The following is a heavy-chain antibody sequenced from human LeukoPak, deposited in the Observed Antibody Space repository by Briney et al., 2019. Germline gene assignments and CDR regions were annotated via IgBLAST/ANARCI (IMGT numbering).Heavy chain of an antibody. Sequence: ASVKVSCKASGYTFTDFYIHWVRQAPGQGLEYMGWIIPDSGDTRYAQKFQGRVTMTRDTSINTAYMELSSLTSDDTAVYFCAKDRIATTGSSWYFDLWGRGTLVTVSS. V-gene: IGHV1-2*02. CDR3: AKDRIATTGSSWYFDL. J-gene: IGHJ2*01. CDR2: IIPDSGDT. CDR1: GYTFTDFY. D-gene: IGHD6-13*01.